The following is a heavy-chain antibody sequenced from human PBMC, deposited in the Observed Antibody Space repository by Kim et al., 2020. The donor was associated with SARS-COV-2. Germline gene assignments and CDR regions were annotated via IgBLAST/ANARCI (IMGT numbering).Heavy chain of an antibody. V-gene: IGHV4-39*01. CDR3: ATTLGYTSGWFDY. D-gene: IGHD6-19*01. Sequence: FNPSLRSRVTISVDTSRNQCSLKLSSVTAADTAIYYCATTLGYTSGWFDYWGRGTLVTVSS. J-gene: IGHJ4*02.